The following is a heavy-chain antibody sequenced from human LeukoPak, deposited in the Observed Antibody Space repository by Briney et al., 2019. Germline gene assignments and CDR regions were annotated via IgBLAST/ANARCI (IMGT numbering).Heavy chain of an antibody. CDR1: GFTFSNYA. CDR2: VSYEGSNK. CDR3: ATIGDRRTGELYRIDY. J-gene: IGHJ4*02. D-gene: IGHD7-27*01. V-gene: IGHV3-30-3*01. Sequence: PVGSLRLSCAASGFTFSNYAMHWVRQAPGNGLEWVAVVSYEGSNKYYADSVKGRFTISRDNSKNTLYLQMNSLRPEDAVIYYCATIGDRRTGELYRIDYWGQGTLVTVSS.